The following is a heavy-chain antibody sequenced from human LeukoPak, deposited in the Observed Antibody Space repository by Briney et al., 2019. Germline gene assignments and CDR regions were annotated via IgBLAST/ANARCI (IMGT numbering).Heavy chain of an antibody. CDR2: IYSRGSH. CDR1: GCSISSGSYY. Sequence: SETLSLTCTVSGCSISSGSYYWSWIRQPAGMGLEWIGGIYSRGSHKHNPYLESRVTISVDTSKNQFPLKLSSVTAADTAVYYRARDVDTAISDYWGQGTLVTVSS. V-gene: IGHV4-61*02. J-gene: IGHJ4*02. D-gene: IGHD5-18*01. CDR3: ARDVDTAISDY.